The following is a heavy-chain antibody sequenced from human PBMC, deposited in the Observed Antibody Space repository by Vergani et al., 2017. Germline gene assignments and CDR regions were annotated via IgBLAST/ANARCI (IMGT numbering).Heavy chain of an antibody. D-gene: IGHD3-3*01. Sequence: QVQLQESGPGLVKPSQTLSLTCTVPGGPISSGSYYWSWIRQPAGKGLEWIGCIYTSGSTNYNPPLKSRVTISVDTSKNQFSLKLSSVTAADTAVYYCARGPSYDFWSGYLRARTSNWFDPWGQGTLVTVSS. CDR2: IYTSGST. V-gene: IGHV4-61*02. J-gene: IGHJ5*02. CDR1: GGPISSGSYY. CDR3: ARGPSYDFWSGYLRARTSNWFDP.